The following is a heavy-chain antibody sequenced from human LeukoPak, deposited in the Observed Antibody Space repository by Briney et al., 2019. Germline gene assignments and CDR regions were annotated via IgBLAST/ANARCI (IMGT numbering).Heavy chain of an antibody. D-gene: IGHD3-22*01. Sequence: GGSLRLSCAASGFTFSSYAMSWVRQAPGKGLEWVSAISGSGGSTYYADSVKGRFTISRDNSKNTLYLQMNSLRAEDTAVYYCARDRPNYYGTNGHYYRRDGDYWGQGTLVTVSS. CDR1: GFTFSSYA. CDR3: ARDRPNYYGTNGHYYRRDGDY. V-gene: IGHV3-23*01. CDR2: ISGSGGST. J-gene: IGHJ4*02.